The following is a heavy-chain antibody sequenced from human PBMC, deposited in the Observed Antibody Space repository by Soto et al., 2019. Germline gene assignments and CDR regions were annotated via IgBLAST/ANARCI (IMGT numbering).Heavy chain of an antibody. CDR1: GYTFTSYG. J-gene: IGHJ5*02. CDR2: ISAYNGNT. V-gene: IGHV1-18*01. D-gene: IGHD3-3*01. CDR3: ARDNRAYYDFWSGYYTSGNWFDP. Sequence: GASVKVSCKASGYTFTSYGISWVRQAPGQGLEWMGWISAYNGNTNYAQKLQGRVTMTTDTSTSTAYMELRSLRSDDTAVYYCARDNRAYYDFWSGYYTSGNWFDPWGQGTLVTSPQ.